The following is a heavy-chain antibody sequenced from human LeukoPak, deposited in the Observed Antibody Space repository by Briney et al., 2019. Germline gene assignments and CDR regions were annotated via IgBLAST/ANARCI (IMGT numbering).Heavy chain of an antibody. CDR2: ISYDGSNK. CDR3: AKFVDTDYFDY. D-gene: IGHD5-18*01. CDR1: GFTFSSYG. V-gene: IGHV3-30*18. J-gene: IGHJ4*02. Sequence: PGGSLRLSCAASGFTFSSYGMHWVRQAPGKVLERVAVISYDGSNKYYADSVKGRFTISRDNSKNTLYLQMNSLRAEDTAVYYCAKFVDTDYFDYWGQGTLVTVSS.